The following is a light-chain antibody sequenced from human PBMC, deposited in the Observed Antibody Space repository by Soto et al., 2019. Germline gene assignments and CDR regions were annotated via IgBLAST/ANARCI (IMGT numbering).Light chain of an antibody. CDR3: SSYTTSNTRQIV. CDR2: DVT. Sequence: QSVLTQPASVSGPPGQLITISCTGTSSDVGGYNYVSWYQHHPGKAPKLIIYDVTNRPSGVSNPFSGSKSGNTASLTISGLQPEDEADYYCSSYTTSNTRQIVFGTGTKVTVL. J-gene: IGLJ1*01. V-gene: IGLV2-14*03. CDR1: SSDVGGYNY.